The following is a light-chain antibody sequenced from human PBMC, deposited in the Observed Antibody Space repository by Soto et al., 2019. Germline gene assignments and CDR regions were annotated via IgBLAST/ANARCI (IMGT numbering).Light chain of an antibody. Sequence: DIQMTQSPSFLSASVGDRVTITCRPSQAVPNNMAWYQQTTGKTPKILIYEESTLHSGVPSRFRGRESGTQFTLAFDRLQPEDFETYYCQQVKTYPRTFGGGTKVDIK. CDR1: QAVPNN. CDR3: QQVKTYPRT. V-gene: IGKV1-9*01. CDR2: EES. J-gene: IGKJ4*01.